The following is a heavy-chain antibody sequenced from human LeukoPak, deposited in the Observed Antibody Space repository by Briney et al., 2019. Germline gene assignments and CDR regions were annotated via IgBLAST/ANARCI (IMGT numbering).Heavy chain of an antibody. J-gene: IGHJ4*02. CDR2: IYYSGST. D-gene: IGHD6-25*01. Sequence: SETLSLTCTVSGGSISGYYSSWIRQAPGKGLEWIAYIYYSGSTNYNPSLKSRVTISVDTAKKQVSLKLNSVTAADTAVYYCAREGFAARIGYWGQGTLVTVSS. CDR1: GGSISGYY. V-gene: IGHV4-4*08. CDR3: AREGFAARIGY.